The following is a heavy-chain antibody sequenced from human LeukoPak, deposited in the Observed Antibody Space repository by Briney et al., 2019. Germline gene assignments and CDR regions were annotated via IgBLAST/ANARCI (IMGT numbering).Heavy chain of an antibody. CDR3: ARIIAVATGVDY. CDR1: GGSISSYH. V-gene: IGHV4-59*01. J-gene: IGHJ4*02. D-gene: IGHD6-19*01. Sequence: ASETLSLTCTVSGGSISSYHWSWIRQPPGKALEWIGYIYYSGSTNYNPSLKSRVTISVDTSKKQFSLKLSSVTAADTAVYYCARIIAVATGVDYWGQGTLVTVSS. CDR2: IYYSGST.